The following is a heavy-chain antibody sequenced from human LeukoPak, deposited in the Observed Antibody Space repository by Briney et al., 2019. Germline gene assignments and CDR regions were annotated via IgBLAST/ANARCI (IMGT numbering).Heavy chain of an antibody. V-gene: IGHV3-23*01. CDR1: GFTFSSYA. J-gene: IGHJ6*02. CDR2: ISGSGGST. D-gene: IGHD2-2*01. CDR3: AKGLVQLYYYYGMDV. Sequence: GGSLRLSCAASGFTFSSYAMSWVRQAPGKGLEWVSAISGSGGSTYYADSVKGRFTISRDNSKNTLYLQMSSLRAEDTAVYYCAKGLVQLYYYYGMDVWGQGTTVTVSS.